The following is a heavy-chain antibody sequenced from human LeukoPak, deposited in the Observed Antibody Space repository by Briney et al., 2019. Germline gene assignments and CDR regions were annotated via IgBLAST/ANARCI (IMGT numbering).Heavy chain of an antibody. CDR3: ATGDYP. V-gene: IGHV1-69*13. CDR2: IIPIFGTA. Sequence: ASVKVSCKASGYTFTSYAMNWVRQAPGQGLEWMGGIIPIFGTANYAQKFQGRVTITADESTSTAYMELSSLRSEDTAVYYCATGDYPWGQGTLVTVSS. D-gene: IGHD7-27*01. J-gene: IGHJ5*02. CDR1: GYTFTSYA.